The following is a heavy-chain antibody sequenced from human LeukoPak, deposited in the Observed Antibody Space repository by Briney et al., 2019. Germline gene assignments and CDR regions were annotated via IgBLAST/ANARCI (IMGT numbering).Heavy chain of an antibody. CDR1: GYTFTSYD. CDR2: MNPNSGNT. V-gene: IGHV1-8*02. J-gene: IGHJ4*02. CDR3: ARESGLYGSGSRY. D-gene: IGHD3-10*01. Sequence: GASVKVSCKASGYTFTSYDINWVRQATGQGLEWMGWMNPNSGNTGYAQKFQGRVTMTRTTSINTAYTELSSLRSDDTAVYYCARESGLYGSGSRYWGQGTLVTVSS.